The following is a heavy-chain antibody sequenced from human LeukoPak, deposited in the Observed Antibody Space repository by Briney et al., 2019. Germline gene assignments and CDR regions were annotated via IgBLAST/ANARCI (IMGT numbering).Heavy chain of an antibody. CDR1: GGTFSSYA. Sequence: SVKVSCKASGGTFSSYAISWVRQAPGQGLEWMGGIIPIFGTANYAQKFQGRVTITADESTSTAYMELSSLRSEDTAVYYCARARYCSSASCYAFDYWGQGTLVTVSS. CDR2: IIPIFGTA. J-gene: IGHJ4*02. V-gene: IGHV1-69*13. D-gene: IGHD2-2*01. CDR3: ARARYCSSASCYAFDY.